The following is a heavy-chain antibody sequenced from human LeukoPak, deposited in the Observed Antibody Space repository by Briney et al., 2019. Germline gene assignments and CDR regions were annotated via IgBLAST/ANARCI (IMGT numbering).Heavy chain of an antibody. CDR3: ARQSGGGYNSGVFDI. J-gene: IGHJ3*02. Sequence: SETLSLTCTVSDGSISSYYWSWIRQPPGKGLEWVGYIYFSGTTNYNPSLKSRVAISVDTSKNHLSLKLSSVTAADTAVYYCARQSGGGYNSGVFDIWGPGTMVTVSS. V-gene: IGHV4-59*08. D-gene: IGHD5-24*01. CDR2: IYFSGTT. CDR1: DGSISSYY.